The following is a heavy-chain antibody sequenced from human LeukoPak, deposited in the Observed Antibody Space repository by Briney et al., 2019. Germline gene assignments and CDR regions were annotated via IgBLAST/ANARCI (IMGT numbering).Heavy chain of an antibody. Sequence: GGSLRLSCAVSGFPFSSYEMNWVRQAPGKGLEWVSLISSSGSTIYYADSVKGRFTISRDNAKNSLYLQMNSLRAEDTAVYYCARLFSTAHYWGQGALVTVSS. CDR3: ARLFSTAHY. D-gene: IGHD2-21*01. J-gene: IGHJ4*02. CDR2: ISSSGSTI. V-gene: IGHV3-48*03. CDR1: GFPFSSYE.